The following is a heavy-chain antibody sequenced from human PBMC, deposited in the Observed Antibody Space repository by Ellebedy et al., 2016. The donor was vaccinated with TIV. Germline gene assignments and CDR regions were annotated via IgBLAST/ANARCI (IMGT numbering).Heavy chain of an antibody. CDR3: ARDGFDSSGYRSGWFDP. J-gene: IGHJ5*02. Sequence: GESLKISCAASGFTFSSYTMNWVRQAPGKGLEWVASISGSSTYIYYADSVKGRFAISRDNAKNTLSLQMNSLRAEDTALYYCARDGFDSSGYRSGWFDPWGQGTLVTVSS. D-gene: IGHD3-22*01. CDR2: ISGSSTYI. V-gene: IGHV3-21*01. CDR1: GFTFSSYT.